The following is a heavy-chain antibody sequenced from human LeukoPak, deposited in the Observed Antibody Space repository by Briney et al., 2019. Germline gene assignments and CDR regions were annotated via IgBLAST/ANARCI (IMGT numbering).Heavy chain of an antibody. CDR1: GGSISSYY. CDR2: IYYSGST. J-gene: IGHJ3*02. D-gene: IGHD1-26*01. Sequence: SETLSLTCTVSGGSISSYYWSWIRQPPGKGLEWIGYIYYSGSTNYNPSLKSRVTISVDTSKNQFSLKLSSVTAADTAVYYCARVKVVGATTYDAFDIWGRGTMVTVSS. CDR3: ARVKVVGATTYDAFDI. V-gene: IGHV4-59*08.